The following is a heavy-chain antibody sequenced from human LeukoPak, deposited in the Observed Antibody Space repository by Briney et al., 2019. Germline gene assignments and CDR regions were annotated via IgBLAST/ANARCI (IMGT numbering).Heavy chain of an antibody. CDR3: AKDPDIVVVVAAIDF. J-gene: IGHJ4*02. CDR2: ISGRGGST. Sequence: GGSLRLSCTPYASTLGDYAKKWVRQAPGKGLEGVSAISGRGGSTYYADSVNGQFTISRDNSKNTLYLQMNSLRAEDTAVYYCAKDPDIVVVVAAIDFWGQGTLVTVSS. D-gene: IGHD2-15*01. CDR1: ASTLGDYA. V-gene: IGHV3-23*01.